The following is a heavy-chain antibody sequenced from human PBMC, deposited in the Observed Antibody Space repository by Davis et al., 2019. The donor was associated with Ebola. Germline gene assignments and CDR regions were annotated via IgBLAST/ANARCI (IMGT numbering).Heavy chain of an antibody. V-gene: IGHV3-11*01. CDR3: ARVGAGYNSYYFDY. D-gene: IGHD5-24*01. CDR2: ISSSGSTI. CDR1: GFTFGAYA. J-gene: IGHJ4*02. Sequence: GGSLRLSCTASGFTFGAYAMSWVRQAPGKGLEWVSYISSSGSTIYYADSVKGRFTISRDNAKNSLYLQMNSLRAEDTAVYYCARVGAGYNSYYFDYWGQGTLVTVSS.